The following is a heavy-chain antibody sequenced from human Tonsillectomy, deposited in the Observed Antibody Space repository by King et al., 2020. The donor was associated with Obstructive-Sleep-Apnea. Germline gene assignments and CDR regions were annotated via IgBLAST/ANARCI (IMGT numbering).Heavy chain of an antibody. CDR2: ISYSGST. J-gene: IGHJ4*02. Sequence: QVQLQESGPGLVKPSETLSLTCTVSGDSISSYYWSWIRQPPGKGLEWIGYISYSGSTNYNPSLKSRVTISVDRSKNQISLKLSSVAAADTAVDYCARGGGSYWGGFVDNWGQGTLVTVSS. D-gene: IGHD1-26*01. CDR1: GDSISSYY. CDR3: ARGGGSYWGGFVDN. V-gene: IGHV4-59*01.